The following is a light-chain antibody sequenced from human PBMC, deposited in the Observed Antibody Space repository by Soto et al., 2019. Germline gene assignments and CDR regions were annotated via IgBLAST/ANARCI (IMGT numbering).Light chain of an antibody. V-gene: IGKV3-11*01. CDR2: DAS. CDR3: RPLTNWPPDT. J-gene: IGKJ5*01. CDR1: QSVSRY. Sequence: NLLTQYPDTLSLSPGERATLSCRASQSVSRYLAWYQQKPGQAPRLLIYDASNRATGIPARFSGSGSGTDFTLTISSLEPEDFAVYYCRPLTNWPPDTSGQGTRLEIK.